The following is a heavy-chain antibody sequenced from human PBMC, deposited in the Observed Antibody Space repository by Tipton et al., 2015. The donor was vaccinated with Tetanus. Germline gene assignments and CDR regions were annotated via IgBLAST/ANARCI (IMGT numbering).Heavy chain of an antibody. CDR1: GYTFTGYY. Sequence: QSGAEVKKPGASVKVSCKASGYTFTGYYMHWVRQAPGQGLEWMGGPIPMIGTPKYAQKFQDRVTMSADRSTSTFYMELRLLTSEDTATYYCAQNQMGDYYYYYGWDVWGPGTTVTVSS. CDR3: AQNQMGDYYYYYGWDV. J-gene: IGHJ6*02. D-gene: IGHD1-14*01. CDR2: PIPMIGTP. V-gene: IGHV1-69*06.